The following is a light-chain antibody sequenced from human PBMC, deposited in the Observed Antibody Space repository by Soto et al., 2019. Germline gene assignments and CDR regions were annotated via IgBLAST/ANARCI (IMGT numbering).Light chain of an antibody. Sequence: QSALTQPPSVSGSPGQSVTISCTGTSADVGSYNRVSWYQRPPGTAPKLKIYEVSNRPSGVPDRFSGSKSGNTAYLTISGLQAEDEADYYCSLYTSSSTLVFGGGTELTVL. J-gene: IGLJ2*01. CDR2: EVS. CDR1: SADVGSYNR. V-gene: IGLV2-18*01. CDR3: SLYTSSSTLV.